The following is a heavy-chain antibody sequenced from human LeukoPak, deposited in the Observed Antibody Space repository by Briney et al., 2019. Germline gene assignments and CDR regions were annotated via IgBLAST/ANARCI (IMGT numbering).Heavy chain of an antibody. Sequence: ASVTVSCKVSGYTFTDYYMHRVQQAPGKGLEWMGLVDPEDGETIYVEKFLGRVTITADTSTDTTYMELSSPRSEDTAVYYCAADRGIAAAGALDYWGQGTLVTVSS. D-gene: IGHD6-13*01. J-gene: IGHJ4*02. V-gene: IGHV1-69-2*01. CDR1: GYTFTDYY. CDR3: AADRGIAAAGALDY. CDR2: VDPEDGET.